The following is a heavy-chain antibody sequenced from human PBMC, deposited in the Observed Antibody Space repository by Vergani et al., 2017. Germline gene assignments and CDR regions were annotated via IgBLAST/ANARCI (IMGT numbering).Heavy chain of an antibody. J-gene: IGHJ5*02. CDR1: GYTFTSYG. CDR2: ISAYNGNT. V-gene: IGHV1-18*01. D-gene: IGHD3-10*01. Sequence: QVQLVQSGAEVKKPGASVKVSCKASGYTFTSYGISWVRKAPGKGREGMGWISAYNGNTNYAQKLQGRVTMTTDTYTSTAYVDRRILRSDDTAVYYCARLLWFGELGWFDPWGQGTLVTVSS. CDR3: ARLLWFGELGWFDP.